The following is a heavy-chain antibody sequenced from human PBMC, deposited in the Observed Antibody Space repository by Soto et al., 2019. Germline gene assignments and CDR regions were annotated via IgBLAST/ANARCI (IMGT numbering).Heavy chain of an antibody. CDR3: AREQSGEIMTMTDAFDI. D-gene: IGHD3-16*01. J-gene: IGHJ3*02. Sequence: QVQLVQPGAEVKKPGASVKVSCKASGYTFTSYAIHWVRQAPGQRLEWMGWINAGNGHTQYSQRFQGRVTITRDTSANIAYMEVSSLRSEDTALYYCAREQSGEIMTMTDAFDIRGQGTMVTVSS. CDR2: INAGNGHT. CDR1: GYTFTSYA. V-gene: IGHV1-3*01.